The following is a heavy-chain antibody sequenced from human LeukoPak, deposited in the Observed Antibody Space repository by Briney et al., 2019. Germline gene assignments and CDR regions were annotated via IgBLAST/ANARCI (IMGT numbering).Heavy chain of an antibody. D-gene: IGHD5-18*01. J-gene: IGHJ4*02. CDR3: ARDVSYGWYYFDY. Sequence: PGGSLRLSCVASGFSFSDYFMIWIRQAPGKGLEWVSYISSSGTTIYYADSVKGRFTISWDNAKNSMYLQMNSLRPEDTAVYYCARDVSYGWYYFDYWGQGTLVTVSS. V-gene: IGHV3-11*01. CDR1: GFSFSDYF. CDR2: ISSSGTTI.